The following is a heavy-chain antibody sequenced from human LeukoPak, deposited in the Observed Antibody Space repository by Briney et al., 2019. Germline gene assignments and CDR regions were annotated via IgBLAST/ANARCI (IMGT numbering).Heavy chain of an antibody. J-gene: IGHJ4*02. CDR1: GYTFSSHG. V-gene: IGHV3-23*01. D-gene: IGHD3-16*01. Sequence: PGGSLRLSCAASGYTFSSHGLTWVRQAPGKGLEWVSTINGAGDNTYYAETVKGRFTISRDNSKNTLYLQMHSLRAEDTAIYYSAKVSVGYECYLDYWGQGTLVTVS. CDR3: AKVSVGYECYLDY. CDR2: INGAGDNT.